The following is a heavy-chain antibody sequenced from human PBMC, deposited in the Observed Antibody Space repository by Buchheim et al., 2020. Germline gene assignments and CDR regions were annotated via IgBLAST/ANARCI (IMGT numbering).Heavy chain of an antibody. CDR2: IYSGGST. Sequence: EVQLVESGGGLVQPGGSLRLSCAASGFTVSSNYMSWVRQAPGKGLEWVSVIYSGGSTYYADSVKGRFTISRDKSKNTLYHQMNSLRAEDTAVYYWARLNYAEKYYYYYGMDVWGQGTT. CDR1: GFTVSSNY. J-gene: IGHJ6*02. D-gene: IGHD4-11*01. CDR3: ARLNYAEKYYYYYGMDV. V-gene: IGHV3-66*04.